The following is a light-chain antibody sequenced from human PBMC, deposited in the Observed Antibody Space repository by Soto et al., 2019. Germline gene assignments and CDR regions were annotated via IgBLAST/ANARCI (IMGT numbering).Light chain of an antibody. CDR3: HQRSDWPST. CDR2: DAS. V-gene: IGKV3-11*01. Sequence: EIVLTQSPATLSLSPGDRATLSCRASQSVRSYLAWYQQKPGQAPRLLIYDASNRATGIPARFSGSGSGTYFTLTITSLDPEDFAVYYCHQRSDWPSTFGGGTKVEIK. J-gene: IGKJ4*01. CDR1: QSVRSY.